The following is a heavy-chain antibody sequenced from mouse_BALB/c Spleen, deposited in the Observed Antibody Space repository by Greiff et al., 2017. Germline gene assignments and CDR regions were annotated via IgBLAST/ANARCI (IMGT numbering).Heavy chain of an antibody. CDR2: ISNGGGST. CDR1: GFTFSSYT. D-gene: IGHD1-1*01. CDR3: ASLYYYGSSRGAWFAY. V-gene: IGHV5-12-2*01. Sequence: EVQLVESGGGLVQPGGSLKLSCAASGFTFSSYTMSWVRQTPEKRLEWVAYISNGGGSTYYPDTVKGRFTISRDNAKNTLYLQMSSLKSEDTAMYYCASLYYYGSSRGAWFAYWGQGTLVTVSA. J-gene: IGHJ3*01.